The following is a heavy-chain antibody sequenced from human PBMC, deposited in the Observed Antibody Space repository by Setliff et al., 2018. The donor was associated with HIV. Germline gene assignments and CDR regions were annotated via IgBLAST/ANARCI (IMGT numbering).Heavy chain of an antibody. CDR2: IYSSGST. CDR1: GGAISSGSYY. CDR3: ASYDILTGYYVHYSDY. Sequence: PSETLSLTCTVSGGAISSGSYYWNWIRQPAGKGLAWIGHIYSSGSTNYHPSLKSRVTISVDTSKNQCSLKLSALTAAETAVYYCASYDILTGYYVHYSDYGGQGTLGTVSS. J-gene: IGHJ4*02. V-gene: IGHV4-61*09. D-gene: IGHD3-9*01.